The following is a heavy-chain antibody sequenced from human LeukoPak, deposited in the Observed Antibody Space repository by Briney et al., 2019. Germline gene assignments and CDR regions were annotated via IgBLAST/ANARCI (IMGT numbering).Heavy chain of an antibody. J-gene: IGHJ4*02. V-gene: IGHV3-21*01. CDR1: GFTVSSNS. CDR2: ISSSSSYI. Sequence: GGSLRLSCTVSGFTVSSNSMSWVRQAPGKGLEWVSSISSSSSYIYYADSVKGRFTISRDNAKNSLYLQMNSLRAEDTAVYYCASSYSSGWYQSDYFDYWGQGTLVTVSS. CDR3: ASSYSSGWYQSDYFDY. D-gene: IGHD6-19*01.